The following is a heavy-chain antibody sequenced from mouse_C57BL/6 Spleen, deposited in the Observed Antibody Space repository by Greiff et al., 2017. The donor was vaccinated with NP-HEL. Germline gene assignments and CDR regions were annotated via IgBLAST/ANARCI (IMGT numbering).Heavy chain of an antibody. CDR1: GYTFTSYG. J-gene: IGHJ4*01. CDR3: AREEYYGSSPHYYAMDY. D-gene: IGHD1-1*01. Sequence: QVQLKESGAELARPGASVKLSCKASGYTFTSYGISWVKQRTGQGLEWIGEIYPRSGNTYYNEKFKGKATLTADKSSSTAYMELRSLTSEDSAVYFCAREEYYGSSPHYYAMDYWGQGTSVTVSS. CDR2: IYPRSGNT. V-gene: IGHV1-81*01.